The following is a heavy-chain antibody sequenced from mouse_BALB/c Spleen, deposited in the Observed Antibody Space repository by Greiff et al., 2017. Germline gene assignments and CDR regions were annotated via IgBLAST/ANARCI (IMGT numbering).Heavy chain of an antibody. CDR2: ISSGSSTI. CDR1: GFTFSSFG. Sequence: EVQRVESGGGLVQPGGSRKLSCAASGFTFSSFGMHWVRQAPEKGLEWVAYISSGSSTIYYADTVKGRFTITRDNPKNTLFLQMTSLRSEDTAMYYCARAYYGSNQFAYWGQGTLVTVSA. CDR3: ARAYYGSNQFAY. V-gene: IGHV5-17*02. D-gene: IGHD1-1*01. J-gene: IGHJ3*01.